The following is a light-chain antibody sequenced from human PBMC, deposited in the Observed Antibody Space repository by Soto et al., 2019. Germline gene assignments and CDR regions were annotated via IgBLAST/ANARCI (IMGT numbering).Light chain of an antibody. CDR2: KAS. CDR3: HQRHSWPRT. CDR1: QTISTW. J-gene: IGKJ2*01. V-gene: IGKV1-5*03. Sequence: IPMTQSPSTLSASVGDRVTFTGRASQTISTWLAWYQQKPGEAPKLLIYKASTLEVGVPSRFSASGSGTEFTLTINTLQPADFATYYCHQRHSWPRTFGQGTTLEMK.